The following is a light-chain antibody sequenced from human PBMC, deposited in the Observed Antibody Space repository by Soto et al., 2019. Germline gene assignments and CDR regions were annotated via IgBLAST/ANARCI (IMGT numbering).Light chain of an antibody. CDR2: EVN. V-gene: IGLV2-8*01. CDR1: SSDVGSYNY. CDR3: SSYTGSGNV. Sequence: QSALTQTPSASGSPGQSVAISCTGTSSDVGSYNYVSWYQQHPGKAPKLMIYEVNKRLSGVPDRFSGSKSGNTASLTVSGLQAEDEADYYCSSYTGSGNVFGTGTKVPGL. J-gene: IGLJ1*01.